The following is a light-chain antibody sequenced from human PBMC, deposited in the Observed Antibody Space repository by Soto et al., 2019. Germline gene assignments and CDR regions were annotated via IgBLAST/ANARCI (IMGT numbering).Light chain of an antibody. CDR3: CSFAGCSPPTSV. CDR1: TSDVGTYNL. CDR2: EVT. J-gene: IGLJ1*01. Sequence: QSVLTQPASVSGSPGQSITISCTGTTSDVGTYNLVSWYQHHPGKAPQLIIFEVTKRPSGVSDRFSGSKSGNTASLTISGLLGEDEADYYCCSFAGCSPPTSVFGTGTKVTVL. V-gene: IGLV2-23*02.